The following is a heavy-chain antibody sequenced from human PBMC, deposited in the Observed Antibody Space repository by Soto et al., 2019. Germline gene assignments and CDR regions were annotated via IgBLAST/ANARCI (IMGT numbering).Heavy chain of an antibody. CDR1: GGAISTYY. V-gene: IGHV4-59*08. CDR2: IYYSGTA. J-gene: IGHJ4*02. Sequence: QVQLQESGPGLVKPSETLSLTCTVSGGAISTYYWSWIRQPPGKGLEWIGYIYYSGTASYNPSLKRRVTLPLDTSKNQFSLRLSSVTAADTAVYYCARGGHCTDGVCSALDYWGQGTLVTVSS. D-gene: IGHD2-8*01. CDR3: ARGGHCTDGVCSALDY.